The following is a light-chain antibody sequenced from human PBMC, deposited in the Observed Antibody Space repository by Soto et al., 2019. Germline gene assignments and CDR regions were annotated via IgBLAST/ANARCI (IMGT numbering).Light chain of an antibody. CDR3: QQSSNSPMYT. J-gene: IGKJ2*01. CDR2: AAS. CDR1: QSIAYY. Sequence: DIQMTQSPSSLSASVGDRVTITCRASQSIAYYVNWFQQKPGKAPKLLIYAASSLQSEVPSRFSGSGSGTDFTLTISSLQPEDFATYYCQQSSNSPMYTFGQGT. V-gene: IGKV1-39*01.